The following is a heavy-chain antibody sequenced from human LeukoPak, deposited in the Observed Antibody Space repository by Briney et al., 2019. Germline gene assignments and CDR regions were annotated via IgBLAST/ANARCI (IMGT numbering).Heavy chain of an antibody. CDR1: GYTFTGYF. CDR2: INPNGGGT. D-gene: IGHD1-26*01. Sequence: GASVGVSCKASGYTFTGYFLHWVRQAPGQGLEWMGWINPNGGGTTYAQSFQGRVTMTRDTSISTAYMELSSLRSDDTAVYYCARDDYSGSYRPFDYWGQGTLVTVSA. CDR3: ARDDYSGSYRPFDY. J-gene: IGHJ4*02. V-gene: IGHV1-2*02.